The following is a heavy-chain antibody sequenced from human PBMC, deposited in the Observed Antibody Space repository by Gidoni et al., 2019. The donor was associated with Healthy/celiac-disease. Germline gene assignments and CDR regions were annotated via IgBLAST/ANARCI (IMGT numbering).Heavy chain of an antibody. V-gene: IGHV1-69*06. D-gene: IGHD6-19*01. CDR2: IIPSFGTA. Sequence: QVQLVQSGAEVKKPGSSVKVSCKASGGTFSSYAISWVRQAPGQGLEWMGGIIPSFGTANYAQKFQGRVTITADKSTSTAYMELSSLRSEDTAVYYCARDALAVAGPATYNWFDPWGQGTLVTVSS. J-gene: IGHJ5*02. CDR1: GGTFSSYA. CDR3: ARDALAVAGPATYNWFDP.